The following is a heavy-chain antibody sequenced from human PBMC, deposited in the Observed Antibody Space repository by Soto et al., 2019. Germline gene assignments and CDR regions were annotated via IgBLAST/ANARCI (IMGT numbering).Heavy chain of an antibody. J-gene: IGHJ4*02. CDR2: IWYGGSNK. CDR3: ARDQRSSWKIDY. CDR1: GFTFSSYG. V-gene: IGHV3-33*01. Sequence: QVQLVESGGGVVQPGRSLRLSCAASGFTFSSYGMHWVRQAPGKGLEWVAVIWYGGSNKYYADSVKGRFTISRDNSKNTLYLQMNSLKAEDTAVYYCARDQRSSWKIDYWGQGTLVTVSS. D-gene: IGHD6-13*01.